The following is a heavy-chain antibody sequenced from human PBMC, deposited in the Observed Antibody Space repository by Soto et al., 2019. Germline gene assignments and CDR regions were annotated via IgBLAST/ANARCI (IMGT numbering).Heavy chain of an antibody. D-gene: IGHD6-19*01. Sequence: SETLSLTRTVSGGPISSGDYYWSWIRQPPGKGLEWIGYIYYSVSTYYNPSLKSRVTISVDTSKNQFSLKLSSVTAADTAVYYCAREVAVAGIDYWGQGTLVTVSS. V-gene: IGHV4-30-4*01. J-gene: IGHJ4*02. CDR2: IYYSVST. CDR1: GGPISSGDYY. CDR3: AREVAVAGIDY.